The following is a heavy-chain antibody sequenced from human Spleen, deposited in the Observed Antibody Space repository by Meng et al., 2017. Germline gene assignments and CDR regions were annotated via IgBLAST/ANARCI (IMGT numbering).Heavy chain of an antibody. CDR2: IYSSGST. Sequence: QVHLQEPGPGLVKPSDTLSLTCTGSGGSISHYYWSWIRQPAGKGLEWIGRIYSSGSTNYNPSLKSRVTMSIDTSKNQFSLKLTSVTAADTAVYYCARQFGSGWYDYFDYWGQGTLVTVSS. J-gene: IGHJ4*02. CDR1: GGSISHYY. V-gene: IGHV4-4*07. D-gene: IGHD6-19*01. CDR3: ARQFGSGWYDYFDY.